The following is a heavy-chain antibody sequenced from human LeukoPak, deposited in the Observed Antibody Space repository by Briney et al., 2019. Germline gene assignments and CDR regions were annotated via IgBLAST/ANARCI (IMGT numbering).Heavy chain of an antibody. J-gene: IGHJ5*02. CDR1: GGSLRADF. CDR3: ARAPDRIRFDP. V-gene: IGHV4-34*01. D-gene: IGHD1-14*01. CDR2: IHPGGST. Sequence: SETLSLTCAVYGGSLRADFWSWIRQPPGKGLEWIGDIHPGGSTKYNPSLESRVTISVDTSKNQFSLRLTSVTAADTAVYYCARAPDRIRFDPWGQGALVTVSA.